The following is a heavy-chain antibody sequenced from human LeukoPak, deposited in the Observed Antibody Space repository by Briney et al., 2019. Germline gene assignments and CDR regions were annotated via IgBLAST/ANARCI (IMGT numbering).Heavy chain of an antibody. D-gene: IGHD3-10*01. J-gene: IGHJ4*02. CDR1: GGSISSTSYY. Sequence: PSETLSLTCAVSGGSISSTSYYWGWIRQPPGKGLEWIGEINHSGSTNYNPSLKSRVTISVDTSKNQFSLKLSSVTAADTAVYYCARGGGNYWGQGTLVTVSS. V-gene: IGHV4-39*07. CDR2: INHSGST. CDR3: ARGGGNY.